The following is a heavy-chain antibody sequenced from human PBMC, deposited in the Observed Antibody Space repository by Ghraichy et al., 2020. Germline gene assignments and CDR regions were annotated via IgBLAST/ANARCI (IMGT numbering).Heavy chain of an antibody. CDR2: VYYSGST. J-gene: IGHJ3*02. CDR1: GGSISSSSYY. Sequence: GSLSLTCTVSGGSISSSSYYWGWIRQPPGKGLEWIGSVYYSGSTYYNPSLKSRVTISVDTSKNQFSLKLSSVTAADTAVYYCARLPRADYTIFHAFDIWGQGTMVTVSS. D-gene: IGHD4-11*01. CDR3: ARLPRADYTIFHAFDI. V-gene: IGHV4-39*01.